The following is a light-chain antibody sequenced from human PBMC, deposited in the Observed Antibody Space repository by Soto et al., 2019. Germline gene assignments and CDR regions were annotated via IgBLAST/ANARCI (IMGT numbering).Light chain of an antibody. V-gene: IGKV3-20*01. CDR1: PSVSSSY. Sequence: ENVWTQSPGTLSSSPVERSTLSCRARPSVSSSYLAWYQQKPGQAPRLLIYGASSRATGIPDRFSGSGSGTEFTLTISSLQSEDFAVYYCHQYINWPPAITFGLGTRLEIK. J-gene: IGKJ5*01. CDR3: HQYINWPPAIT. CDR2: GAS.